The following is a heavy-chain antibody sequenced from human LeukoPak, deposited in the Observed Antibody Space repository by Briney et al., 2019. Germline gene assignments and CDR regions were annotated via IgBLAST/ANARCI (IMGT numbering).Heavy chain of an antibody. D-gene: IGHD3-22*01. V-gene: IGHV4-39*01. CDR2: IYYSGST. CDR3: ARRPADSSGRPNDC. J-gene: IGHJ4*02. CDR1: GGSITSSSYY. Sequence: SETLSLTCTVCGGSITSSSYYWGWIRQPPGKGLEWIGSIYYSGSTYYNPSLKSRVTISVDTSKNQFSLKLSSVTAADTAVYYCARRPADSSGRPNDCWGQGTLVTVSS.